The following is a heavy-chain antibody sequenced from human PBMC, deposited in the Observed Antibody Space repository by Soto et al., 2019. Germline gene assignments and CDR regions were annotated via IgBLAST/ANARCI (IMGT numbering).Heavy chain of an antibody. CDR1: GYSISSGYY. Sequence: SETLSLTCAVSGYSISSGYYWGWIRQPPGKGLEWIGSIYHSGSTYYNPSLKSRVTISVDTSKNQFSLKLSSVTAADTAVYYCARVDGYGDYPWYFDYWGQGTLVTVSS. CDR3: ARVDGYGDYPWYFDY. J-gene: IGHJ4*02. D-gene: IGHD4-17*01. CDR2: IYHSGST. V-gene: IGHV4-38-2*01.